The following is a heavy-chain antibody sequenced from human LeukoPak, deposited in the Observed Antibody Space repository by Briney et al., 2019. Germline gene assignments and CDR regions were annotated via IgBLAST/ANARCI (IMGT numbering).Heavy chain of an antibody. J-gene: IGHJ5*02. CDR1: GGTFSSYA. V-gene: IGHV1-69*13. CDR3: ASQRDWRLDP. CDR2: IIPIFGTA. Sequence: SVEVSCKASGGTFSSYAISWVRQAPGQGLEWMGGIIPIFGTANYAQKFQGRVTITADESTSTAYMELSSLRSEDTAVYYCASQRDWRLDPWGQGTLVTVSS. D-gene: IGHD3-3*01.